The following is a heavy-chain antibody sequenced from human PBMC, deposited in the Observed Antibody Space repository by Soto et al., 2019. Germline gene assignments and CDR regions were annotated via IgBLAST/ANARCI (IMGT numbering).Heavy chain of an antibody. CDR1: GFSLSTSGVG. CDR2: IYWDDDK. J-gene: IGHJ4*02. V-gene: IGHV2-5*02. CDR3: AHRLTVTNRYYFDY. D-gene: IGHD4-17*01. Sequence: SGPTLVKPTQTLTLTCTFSGFSLSTSGVGVGWIRQPPGKALEWLALIYWDDDKRYSPSLKSRLTITKDTPKNQVVLTMTNMDPVDTATYYCAHRLTVTNRYYFDYWGQGTLVTVSS.